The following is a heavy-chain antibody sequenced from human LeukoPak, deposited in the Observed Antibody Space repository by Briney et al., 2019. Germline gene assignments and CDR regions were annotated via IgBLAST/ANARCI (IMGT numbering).Heavy chain of an antibody. D-gene: IGHD6-6*01. CDR1: GYSFSNYW. Sequence: GESLKIFCKGSGYSFSNYWIAWVRHMPGEGLEWMGVIYPDDSDTRHSPSFQGQVTISADKSISTAYLQWSSLKASDTAMYYCARRQSSSSRYYYYYGMDVWGQGTTVTVSS. CDR2: IYPDDSDT. J-gene: IGHJ6*02. CDR3: ARRQSSSSRYYYYYGMDV. V-gene: IGHV5-51*01.